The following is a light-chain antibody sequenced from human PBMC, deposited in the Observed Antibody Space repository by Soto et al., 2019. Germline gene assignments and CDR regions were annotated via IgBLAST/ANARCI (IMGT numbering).Light chain of an antibody. CDR3: QQCNNWPPIT. J-gene: IGKJ5*01. CDR2: GAS. CDR1: QSVSST. V-gene: IGKV3-15*01. Sequence: EIVMTQSPATLSASPGERATLSCRASQSVSSTLAWYQQKPGQAPRLLIYGASTRATGIPARFSGSGSGTEFSLAISSLQSEDFAVYSCQQCNNWPPITFGQGTRLEIK.